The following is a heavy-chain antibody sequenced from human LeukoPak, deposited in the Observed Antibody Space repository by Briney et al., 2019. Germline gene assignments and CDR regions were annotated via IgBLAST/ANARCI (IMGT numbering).Heavy chain of an antibody. CDR2: INPSGGST. D-gene: IGHD5-24*01. Sequence: ASVKVSCKASGYTFTSYYMHWVRQAPGQGLEWMGIINPSGGSTSYAQKFQGRVTMTRDMSTSTAYMELSSLRSEDTAVYYCARRRDGYNFPDYWGQGTLVTVSS. CDR1: GYTFTSYY. CDR3: ARRRDGYNFPDY. J-gene: IGHJ4*02. V-gene: IGHV1-46*01.